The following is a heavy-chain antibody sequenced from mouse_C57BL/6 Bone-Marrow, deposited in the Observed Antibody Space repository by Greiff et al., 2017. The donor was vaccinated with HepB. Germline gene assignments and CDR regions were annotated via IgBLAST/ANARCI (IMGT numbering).Heavy chain of an antibody. CDR3: ARHLQFITTVDPFAY. Sequence: EVKLMESGGGLVQPGESLKLSCESNEYEFPSHDMSWVRKTPEKRLELVAAINSDGGSTYYPDTMERRFIISRDNTKKTLYLQMSSLRSEDTALYYCARHLQFITTVDPFAYWGQGTLVTVSA. CDR1: EYEFPSHD. CDR2: INSDGGST. J-gene: IGHJ3*01. D-gene: IGHD1-1*01. V-gene: IGHV5-2*01.